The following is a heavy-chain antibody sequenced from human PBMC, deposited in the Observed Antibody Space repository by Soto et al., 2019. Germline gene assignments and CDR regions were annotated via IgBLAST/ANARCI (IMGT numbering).Heavy chain of an antibody. CDR2: IYYSGST. V-gene: IGHV4-39*01. Sequence: SETLCLTCTVSGGSISSSSYYWGWIRQPPGKGLEWIGSIYYSGSTYYNPPLKSRVTISVDTSKNQFSLKLSSVTAADTAVYYCARQDYGDYVYYFDYWGQGTLVTVSS. CDR3: ARQDYGDYVYYFDY. CDR1: GGSISSSSYY. J-gene: IGHJ4*02. D-gene: IGHD4-17*01.